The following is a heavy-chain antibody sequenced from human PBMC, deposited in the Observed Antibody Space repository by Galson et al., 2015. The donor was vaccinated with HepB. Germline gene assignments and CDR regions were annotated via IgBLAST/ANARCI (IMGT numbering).Heavy chain of an antibody. V-gene: IGHV3-48*03. CDR1: GFTFSSYE. Sequence: LRLSCAASGFTFSSYEMNWVRQAPGKGLEWVSYISSSGSTIYYADSVKGRFTISRDNAKNSLYLQMNSLRAEDTAVYYCARGRDDTYDYVWGSYRFNYYYGMDVWGQGTTVTVSS. J-gene: IGHJ6*02. CDR2: ISSSGSTI. CDR3: ARGRDDTYDYVWGSYRFNYYYGMDV. D-gene: IGHD3-16*02.